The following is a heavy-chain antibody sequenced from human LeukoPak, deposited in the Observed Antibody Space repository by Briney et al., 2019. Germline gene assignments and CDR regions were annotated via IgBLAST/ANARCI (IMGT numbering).Heavy chain of an antibody. CDR2: IHRDGGMT. Sequence: GGSLRLSCAASGFTFTGNSMHWVRQGPGKGLVWVARIHRDGGMTRYADSVEGRFTIPRDNAKNMLYLQMNSLRAEDTAIYYCVRETGTIGYYMDVWGKGTTVTVSS. J-gene: IGHJ6*03. CDR1: GFTFTGNS. V-gene: IGHV3-74*01. CDR3: VRETGTIGYYMDV. D-gene: IGHD2-15*01.